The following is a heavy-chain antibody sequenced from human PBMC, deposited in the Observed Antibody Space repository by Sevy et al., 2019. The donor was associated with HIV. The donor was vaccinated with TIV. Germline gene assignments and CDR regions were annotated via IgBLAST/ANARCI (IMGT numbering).Heavy chain of an antibody. CDR3: ARGRQAYVVVVPSTVPFDY. Sequence: SETPSLTCAVYGESFSGYFWNWIRHSPGKGLEWIGEINHSGTLKYNPSLKSRVTISVDASKNQLSLHLRSVTATDTAVYYCARGRQAYVVVVPSTVPFDYWGPCTLVTVSS. CDR1: GESFSGYF. J-gene: IGHJ4*02. V-gene: IGHV4-34*01. CDR2: INHSGTL. D-gene: IGHD3-10*02.